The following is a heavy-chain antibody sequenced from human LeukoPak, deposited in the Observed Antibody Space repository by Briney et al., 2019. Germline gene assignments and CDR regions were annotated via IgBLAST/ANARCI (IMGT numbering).Heavy chain of an antibody. CDR2: IYYSGSA. D-gene: IGHD5-12*01. V-gene: IGHV4-39*01. CDR1: GDSIGSNTYY. CDR3: ARLPSGGYDLDY. J-gene: IGHJ4*02. Sequence: SETLSLTCTVSGDSIGSNTYYWGWIRQPPGKGLEWIGSIYYSGSAYYNPSLKSRVTISVDTSKNQFSLKQNSVTAADTAVYYCARLPSGGYDLDYWGQGTLVTVSS.